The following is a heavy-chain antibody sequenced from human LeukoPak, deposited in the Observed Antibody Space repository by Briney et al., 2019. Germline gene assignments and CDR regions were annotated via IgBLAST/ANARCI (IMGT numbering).Heavy chain of an antibody. V-gene: IGHV3-15*01. CDR2: IRRKTDGGTA. J-gene: IGHJ4*02. CDR1: GFTFTNAW. CDR3: ISGFCSSASCYA. Sequence: GGSLRLSCEAPGFTFTNAWMSWVRQAPGKGLEGGGRIRRKTDGGTADYAAPVMGRFTISRDDSNNTLYLQMNSLKTEDTAVYYCISGFCSSASCYAWGRGTLVIVSS. D-gene: IGHD2-2*01.